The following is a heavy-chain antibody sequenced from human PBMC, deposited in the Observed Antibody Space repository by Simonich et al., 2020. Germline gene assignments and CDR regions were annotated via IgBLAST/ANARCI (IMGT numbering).Heavy chain of an antibody. CDR3: ARAYSSSWYNWFDP. CDR2: IWYYGSNK. D-gene: IGHD6-13*01. Sequence: QVQLVESGGGVVQPGRSLRLSCAASGFTFSSCGMHWVRQAPGKGLVWVEVIWYYGSNKYYADSGKGRFTISRDNSKNTLYRQMNSLRAEDTAVYYCARAYSSSWYNWFDPWGQGTLVTVSS. V-gene: IGHV3-33*01. CDR1: GFTFSSCG. J-gene: IGHJ5*02.